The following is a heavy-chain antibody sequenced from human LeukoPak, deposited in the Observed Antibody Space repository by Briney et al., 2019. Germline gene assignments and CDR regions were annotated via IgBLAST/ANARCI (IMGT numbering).Heavy chain of an antibody. CDR3: ARDAYTTTSNWLDP. D-gene: IGHD4-17*01. V-gene: IGHV3-74*01. CDR1: GFTLNKYW. Sequence: PGGSLRLSCEASGFTLNKYWMHWVRQAPGKGLVWVSRITGDGSDIAYADSVKGRFTVSRDDAKNTLFLQVTSLRVEGTAIYYCARDAYTTTSNWLDPWGQGTLVTVSS. J-gene: IGHJ5*02. CDR2: ITGDGSDI.